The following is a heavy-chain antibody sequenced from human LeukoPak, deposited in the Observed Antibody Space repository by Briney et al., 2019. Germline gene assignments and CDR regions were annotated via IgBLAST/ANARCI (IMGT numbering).Heavy chain of an antibody. CDR1: GGSSSGYY. D-gene: IGHD3-10*01. J-gene: IGHJ5*02. V-gene: IGHV4-34*01. Sequence: PSETLSLTCAVYGGSSSGYYWSWIRQPPGKGLEWIGEINHSGSTNYNPSLKSRVTISVDTSKNQFSLKVSSVTAADTAVYYCARGSPYGRNWFDPWGQGTLVTVSS. CDR2: INHSGST. CDR3: ARGSPYGRNWFDP.